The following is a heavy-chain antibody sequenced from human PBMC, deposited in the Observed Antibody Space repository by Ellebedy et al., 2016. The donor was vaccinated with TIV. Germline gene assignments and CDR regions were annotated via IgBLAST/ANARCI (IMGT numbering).Heavy chain of an antibody. CDR3: ARSTMIVVVPFDY. CDR2: MYYSGST. J-gene: IGHJ4*02. Sequence: MPSETLSLTCAVSGGSLSGWFWTWIRQPPGKGLEWIGSMYYSGSTYYNPSLKSRVTISVDTSKNQFSLKLSSVTAADTAVYYCARSTMIVVVPFDYWGQGTLVTVSS. D-gene: IGHD3-22*01. CDR1: GGSLSGWF. V-gene: IGHV4-39*01.